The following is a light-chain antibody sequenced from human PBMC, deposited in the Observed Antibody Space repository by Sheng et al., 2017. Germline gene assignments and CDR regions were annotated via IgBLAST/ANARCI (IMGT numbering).Light chain of an antibody. V-gene: IGLV3-21*03. Sequence: SYVLTQPPSVSVAPGKTARITCGVNNIGTKSVHWYQQKPGQAPVLVVFENSDRPSGIPERFSGSNSGNTATLTISRVEAGDEADYYCQVWDRSTDHPGVFGGGTKLTVL. J-gene: IGLJ3*02. CDR2: ENS. CDR3: QVWDRSTDHPGV. CDR1: NIGTKS.